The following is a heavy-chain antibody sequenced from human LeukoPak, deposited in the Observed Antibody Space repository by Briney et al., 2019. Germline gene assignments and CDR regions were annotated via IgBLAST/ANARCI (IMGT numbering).Heavy chain of an antibody. Sequence: ASVKVSCKASGYTFTSYYMHWVRQAPGQGLEWMGIINPSGGSTSHAQKFQGRVTMTRDMSTSTVYMELSSLRSEDTAVYYCARGGIAVAGDYWGQGTLVTVSS. CDR3: ARGGIAVAGDY. V-gene: IGHV1-46*01. J-gene: IGHJ4*02. D-gene: IGHD6-19*01. CDR1: GYTFTSYY. CDR2: INPSGGST.